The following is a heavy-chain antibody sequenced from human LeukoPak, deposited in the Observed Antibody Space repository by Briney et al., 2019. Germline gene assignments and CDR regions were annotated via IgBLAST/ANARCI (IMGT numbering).Heavy chain of an antibody. CDR1: GFTFSSSE. CDR3: ARAQTYYGSGSYLY. CDR2: MTGSGSTI. D-gene: IGHD3-10*01. J-gene: IGHJ4*02. V-gene: IGHV3-48*03. Sequence: PGGSLRLSCAASGFTFSSSEMNWVRQAPGKGLEWVSYMTGSGSTIYYADSLKGRFTISRDNAKNSLYLQMNSLRDEDTAVYYCARAQTYYGSGSYLYWGQGTLVTVSS.